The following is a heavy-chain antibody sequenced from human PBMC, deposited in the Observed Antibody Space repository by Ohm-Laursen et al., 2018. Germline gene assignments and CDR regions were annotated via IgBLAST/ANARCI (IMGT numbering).Heavy chain of an antibody. CDR2: ISGSGSYT. CDR3: VKDKRYDSSGYMRFDQ. J-gene: IGHJ4*02. Sequence: SLRLSCSASGFTFSSYAMSWVRQAPGKGLEWVSAISGSGSYTYYADSVRGRFTISRDNSKNKLYLQMNSLRAEDTAVYYCVKDKRYDSSGYMRFDQWGQGTLVTVSS. D-gene: IGHD3-22*01. V-gene: IGHV3-23*01. CDR1: GFTFSSYA.